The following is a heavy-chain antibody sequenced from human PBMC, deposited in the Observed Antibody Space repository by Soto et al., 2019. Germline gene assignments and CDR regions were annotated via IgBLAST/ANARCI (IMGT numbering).Heavy chain of an antibody. CDR2: IGSTSATI. CDR1: GFTFSSYS. V-gene: IGHV3-48*02. J-gene: IGHJ6*01. CDR3: GGGGEGNYYYYGMDL. Sequence: EVQLVESGGGLVQPGGSLRLSCAASGFTFSSYSMNWVRQAPGKGLEWVAYIGSTSATIYHADSVKGRFTISRDNAKNSLYLQMNSPGDEDPAVFYCGGGGEGNYYYYGMDLW. D-gene: IGHD3-16*01.